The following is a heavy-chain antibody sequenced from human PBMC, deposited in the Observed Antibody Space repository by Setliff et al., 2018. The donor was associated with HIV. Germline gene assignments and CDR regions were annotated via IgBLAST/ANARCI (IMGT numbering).Heavy chain of an antibody. V-gene: IGHV4-59*01. Sequence: PSETLSLTCTVSGGSISSYYWSWIRQPPGKGLGWIGYIYHSGITSYNPSLKSRVTMSMDMSKNLFSLNLSSVTAADSAVYYCARIAWKQGAVGSFCDYWGQGGLVTVSS. CDR3: ARIAWKQGAVGSFCDY. J-gene: IGHJ4*02. D-gene: IGHD3-10*01. CDR2: IYHSGIT. CDR1: GGSISSYY.